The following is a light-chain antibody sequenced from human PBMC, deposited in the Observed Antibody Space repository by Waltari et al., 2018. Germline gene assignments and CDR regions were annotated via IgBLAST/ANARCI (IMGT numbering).Light chain of an antibody. CDR1: NRDVGGYNY. CDR3: SSYANSNTLL. V-gene: IGLV2-14*03. CDR2: DVS. J-gene: IGLJ2*01. Sequence: QSALTQPASVSGSPGQSITISCPGSNRDVGGYNYVAWHQQHPGKAPKLMIYDVSNRPSGVSNRFSGSKSGNTASLTISGLQAEDEADYYCSSYANSNTLLFGGGTKLAVL.